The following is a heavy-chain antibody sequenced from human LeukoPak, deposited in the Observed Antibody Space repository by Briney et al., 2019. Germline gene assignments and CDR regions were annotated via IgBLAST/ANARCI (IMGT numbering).Heavy chain of an antibody. D-gene: IGHD2-2*01. CDR3: AIAALRYCSGSSCYKGFLDY. CDR2: INPSGDST. CDR1: GDTFTTYY. V-gene: IGHV1-46*01. Sequence: GASVKVSCKASGDTFTTYYIHWVRQAPGQGLEWMGIINPSGDSTSYAQKFQGRVTMTRDTSTSTVHMELSSLRSEDTAVYYCAIAALRYCSGSSCYKGFLDYWGQGTLVTVSS. J-gene: IGHJ4*02.